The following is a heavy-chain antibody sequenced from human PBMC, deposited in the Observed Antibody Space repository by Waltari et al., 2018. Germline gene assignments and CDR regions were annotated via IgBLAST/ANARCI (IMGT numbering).Heavy chain of an antibody. D-gene: IGHD2-2*01. CDR2: IYYSGST. J-gene: IGHJ5*02. V-gene: IGHV4-39*07. CDR1: GCSISRSSYY. Sequence: QLQLQESCPGLVKPSETLSLTRTVSGCSISRSSYYWGWISQPPGKGLEWFGSIYYSGSTYYNPSLKSRVTISVDTSKNQFSLKLSSVTAADTAVYYCARHLDIVVVPGWFDPWGQGTLVTVSS. CDR3: ARHLDIVVVPGWFDP.